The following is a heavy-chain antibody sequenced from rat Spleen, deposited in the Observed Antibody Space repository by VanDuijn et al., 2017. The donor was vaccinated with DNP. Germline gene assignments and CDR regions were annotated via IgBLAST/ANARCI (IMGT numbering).Heavy chain of an antibody. CDR3: ARGIITALPYWSFDF. CDR2: IKTGGGST. CDR1: GFTFSNYW. Sequence: EVQLVETGGGLVQPGGSLKLSCVASGFTFSNYWMYWIRQAPGKGLEWVASIKTGGGSTYYPDSVKGRFTISRDNAENTQYLQMDSLRSEDTATYYCARGIITALPYWSFDFWGPGTMVTVSS. J-gene: IGHJ1*01. V-gene: IGHV5-58*01. D-gene: IGHD1-6*01.